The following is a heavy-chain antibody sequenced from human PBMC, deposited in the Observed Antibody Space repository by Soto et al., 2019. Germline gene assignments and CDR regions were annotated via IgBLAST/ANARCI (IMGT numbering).Heavy chain of an antibody. CDR2: INAGNGNT. J-gene: IGHJ6*02. CDR1: GYTFTSYA. V-gene: IGHV1-3*01. D-gene: IGHD3-16*01. Sequence: QVQLVQSGAEVKKPGASVKVSCKASGYTFTSYAMHWVRQAPGQRLEWMGWINAGNGNTKYSQKFQGRATIXXDKTASTAYMELSTLRSEETAVDYCARGGLALMDVWGQGTTVTVCS. CDR3: ARGGLALMDV.